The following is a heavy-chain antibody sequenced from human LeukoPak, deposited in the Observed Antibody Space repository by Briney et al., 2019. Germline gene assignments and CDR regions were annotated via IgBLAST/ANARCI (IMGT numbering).Heavy chain of an antibody. J-gene: IGHJ4*02. D-gene: IGHD3-10*01. CDR1: GFPFSTYS. V-gene: IGHV3-48*04. Sequence: GGSLRLSCVASGFPFSTYSMNWVRQAPGKGLEWVSYIGTSSSTIYYADSVKGRFTISRDNAKNSLYLQMNSLRAEDTAVYYCARVRISMIRGATAWYGTTDYWGQGTLVTVSS. CDR2: IGTSSSTI. CDR3: ARVRISMIRGATAWYGTTDY.